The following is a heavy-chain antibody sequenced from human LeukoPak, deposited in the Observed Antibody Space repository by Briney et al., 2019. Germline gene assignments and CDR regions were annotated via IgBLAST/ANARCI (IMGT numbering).Heavy chain of an antibody. J-gene: IGHJ4*02. CDR3: AKDQGYSSGWYPPFDY. D-gene: IGHD6-19*01. CDR2: ISGSGGST. CDR1: GFTFSSYA. Sequence: PGGSLRLSCAASGFTFSSYAMSWVRQAPGKGLEWVSAISGSGGSTYYTDSVKGRFTISRGNSKNTLYLQMNSLRAEDTAVYSCAKDQGYSSGWYPPFDYWGQGTLVTVSS. V-gene: IGHV3-23*01.